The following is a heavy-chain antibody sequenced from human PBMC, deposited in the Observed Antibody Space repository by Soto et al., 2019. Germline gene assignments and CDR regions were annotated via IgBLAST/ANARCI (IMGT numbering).Heavy chain of an antibody. J-gene: IGHJ4*01. CDR1: GGSFIGYY. Sequence: PSETLSLTCAFYGGSFIGYYWSWIRQPLGKGLEWIGEINHSGRTNYNPSLKSRVTISVDTSKNQFSLKLSSVTAADTAVYYCARGSSRDAGDYWGQGTQVTVAS. V-gene: IGHV4-34*01. CDR3: ARGSSRDAGDY. CDR2: INHSGRT.